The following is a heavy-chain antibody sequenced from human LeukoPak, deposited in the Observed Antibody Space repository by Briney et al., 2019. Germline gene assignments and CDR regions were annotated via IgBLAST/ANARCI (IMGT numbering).Heavy chain of an antibody. CDR2: IGTAGDT. Sequence: PGGSLRLSCAASGFTFSSYDMHWVRQATGKGLEWVSAIGTAGDTYYPGSVKGRFTISRENAKNSLYLQMNSLRAEDTAVYYCARAEAITMVRGVMDGMDVWGQGTTVTVSS. CDR1: GFTFSSYD. J-gene: IGHJ6*02. D-gene: IGHD3-10*01. V-gene: IGHV3-13*01. CDR3: ARAEAITMVRGVMDGMDV.